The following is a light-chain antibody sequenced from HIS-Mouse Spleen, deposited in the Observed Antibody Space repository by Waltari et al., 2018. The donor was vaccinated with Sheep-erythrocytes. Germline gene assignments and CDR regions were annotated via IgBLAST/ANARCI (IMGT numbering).Light chain of an antibody. V-gene: IGKV3-20*01. J-gene: IGKJ2*01. CDR3: QQYGSSPT. Sequence: EIVLTQSPGTLSLSPGERATLSCRASQSVSSSYLAWYQQKPGQAPRLLIYGASSRATGIPDRFSGSGSGTDFTLTISRLEREDLAVYYCQQYGSSPTFGQGTKLEIK. CDR1: QSVSSSY. CDR2: GAS.